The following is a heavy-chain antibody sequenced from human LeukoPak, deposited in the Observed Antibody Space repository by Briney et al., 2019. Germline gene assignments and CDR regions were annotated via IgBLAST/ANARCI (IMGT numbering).Heavy chain of an antibody. D-gene: IGHD3-22*01. CDR3: ATRDDSSGYYYF. Sequence: SETLSLTCAVYGGSFSGYYWSWIRQPPGKGLEWIGEINHSGSTNYNPSLKSRVTISVDTSKNQFSLKLSSVTAADTAVYYCATRDDSSGYYYFWGQGTLVTVSS. J-gene: IGHJ4*02. CDR1: GGSFSGYY. CDR2: INHSGST. V-gene: IGHV4-34*01.